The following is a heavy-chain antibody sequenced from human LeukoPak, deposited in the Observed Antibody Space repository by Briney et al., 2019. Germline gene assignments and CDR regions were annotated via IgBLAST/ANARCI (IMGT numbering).Heavy chain of an antibody. CDR2: IIPIFGTA. V-gene: IGHV1-69*13. CDR1: GGTFSSYA. CDR3: ARASSSWYNSWFDP. J-gene: IGHJ5*02. D-gene: IGHD6-13*01. Sequence: ASVKVSCKASGGTFSSYAVSWVRQAPGQGLEWMGGIIPIFGTANYAQKFQGRVTITADESTSTAYMELSSLRSEDTAVYYCARASSSWYNSWFDPWGQGTLVTVSS.